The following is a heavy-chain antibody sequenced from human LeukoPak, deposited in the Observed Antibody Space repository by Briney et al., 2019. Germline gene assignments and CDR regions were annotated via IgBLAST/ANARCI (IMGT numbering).Heavy chain of an antibody. CDR3: ARSHYPSSDYHYMDV. D-gene: IGHD4/OR15-4a*01. Sequence: GESLKISCKGSGYSFTSYWIGWVRQMPGKGLEWMGIIYPGDSDTRYSPSFQGQVTISADKSISTAYLQWSSLKASDTAMYYCARSHYPSSDYHYMDVWGKGTTVTVSS. CDR1: GYSFTSYW. CDR2: IYPGDSDT. J-gene: IGHJ6*03. V-gene: IGHV5-51*01.